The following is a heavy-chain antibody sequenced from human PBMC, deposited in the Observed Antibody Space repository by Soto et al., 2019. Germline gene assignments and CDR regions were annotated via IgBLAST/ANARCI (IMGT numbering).Heavy chain of an antibody. V-gene: IGHV4-34*01. CDR1: GGSFSGYY. CDR2: INHSGST. D-gene: IGHD2-15*01. CDR3: ARGFPVCGGGRCYSGWFDP. Sequence: QVQLQQWGAGLLKPSETLSLTCAVYGGSFSGYYWSAIRLPPGKGLEWIAEINHSGSTNYNPSLTSRLTISVDTSKYQFSVKLSSVTAADTAVDYGARGFPVCGGGRCYSGWFDPWGQGTPVIVSS. J-gene: IGHJ5*02.